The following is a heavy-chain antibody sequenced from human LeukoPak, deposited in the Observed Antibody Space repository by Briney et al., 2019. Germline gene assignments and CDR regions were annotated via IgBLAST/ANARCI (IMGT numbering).Heavy chain of an antibody. D-gene: IGHD5-18*01. CDR3: ARQRSGYSYRWWFYP. V-gene: IGHV4-34*01. CDR2: INHSGST. CDR1: GGSFSGYY. Sequence: PSETLSLTCAIYGGSFSGYYWSWIRQPPGKGLEWIGEINHSGSTNYNPSLKSRVTISVDTSKNQFSLKLSSVTAADTAVYYCARQRSGYSYRWWFYPWGQGTLVTVSS. J-gene: IGHJ5*02.